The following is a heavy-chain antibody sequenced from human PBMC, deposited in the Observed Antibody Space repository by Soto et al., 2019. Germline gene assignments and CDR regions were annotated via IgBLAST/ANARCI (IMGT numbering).Heavy chain of an antibody. Sequence: GGSLRLSCEASGFTFSGNGMHWVRQAPGKGLEWVAVIWYDGSNKHYADSVRGRFTISRDTSKNTLYLQMNSLRAEDTAVYYCARDLSGDSYIDYWGQGTLVTVSS. CDR1: GFTFSGNG. V-gene: IGHV3-33*01. CDR2: IWYDGSNK. CDR3: ARDLSGDSYIDY. J-gene: IGHJ4*02. D-gene: IGHD2-21*02.